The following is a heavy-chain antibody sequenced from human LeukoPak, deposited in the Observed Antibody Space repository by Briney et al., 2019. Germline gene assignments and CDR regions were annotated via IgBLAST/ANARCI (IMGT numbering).Heavy chain of an antibody. CDR3: ARPYSSNWYDAFHF. D-gene: IGHD6-13*01. Sequence: SETLSLTCTVSGGSISSSTYYWGWIRQPPGKGLEWIGSISYTGSTYYKPSLKSRVTISVDTSKNQFSLKLSSVTAADTAVYYCARPYSSNWYDAFHFWGQGTMVTVSS. V-gene: IGHV4-39*07. J-gene: IGHJ3*01. CDR2: ISYTGST. CDR1: GGSISSSTYY.